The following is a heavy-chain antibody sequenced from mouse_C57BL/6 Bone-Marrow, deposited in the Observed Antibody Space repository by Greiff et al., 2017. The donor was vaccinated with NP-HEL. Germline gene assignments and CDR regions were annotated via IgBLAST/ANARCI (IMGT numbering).Heavy chain of an antibody. V-gene: IGHV5-9-1*02. CDR3: TRPYYNLDY. Sequence: VMLVESGEGLVKPGGSLTLSCAASGFTFSSYAMSWVRQTPEKRLAWVAYLSSGGDYIYYADTVKGRFTISRDNARNTLYLQMSSLKSEDTAMYYCTRPYYNLDYRGQGTSVTVSS. J-gene: IGHJ4*01. D-gene: IGHD1-1*01. CDR2: LSSGGDYI. CDR1: GFTFSSYA.